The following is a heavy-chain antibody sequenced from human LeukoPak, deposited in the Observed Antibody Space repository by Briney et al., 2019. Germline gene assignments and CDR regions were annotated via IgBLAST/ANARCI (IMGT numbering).Heavy chain of an antibody. CDR1: GFSFSNYA. CDR3: AKKGAVTATGYFDY. Sequence: GSLRLSCAASGFSFSNYAMSWVRQAPGKGLEWVSGVSGSGGSTYYADSVKGRFTISRDNSKNTLYLQMNNLRAEDTAIYYCAKKGAVTATGYFDYWDQGTLVTVSS. D-gene: IGHD2-21*02. V-gene: IGHV3-23*01. J-gene: IGHJ4*02. CDR2: VSGSGGST.